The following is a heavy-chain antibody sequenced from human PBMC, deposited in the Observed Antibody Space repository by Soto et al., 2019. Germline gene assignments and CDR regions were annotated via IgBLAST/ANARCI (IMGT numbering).Heavy chain of an antibody. D-gene: IGHD3-3*01. CDR1: GGSISSSSYY. V-gene: IGHV4-39*01. CDR2: IYYSGST. J-gene: IGHJ4*02. Sequence: QLQLQESGPGLVKPSETLSLTCTVSGGSISSSSYYWGWIRQPPGKGLEWLGSIYYSGSTYYNPSLKSRVTISVDTSKNQLSLERSSVTAADTAVYYCARRPPYYDFWSGSYYFDYWGQGALVTVSS. CDR3: ARRPPYYDFWSGSYYFDY.